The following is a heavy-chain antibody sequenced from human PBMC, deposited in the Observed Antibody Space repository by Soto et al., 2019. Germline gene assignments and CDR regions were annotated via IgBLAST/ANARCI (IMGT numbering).Heavy chain of an antibody. D-gene: IGHD6-19*01. V-gene: IGHV4-4*02. CDR2: IYHSGST. J-gene: IGHJ6*02. CDR1: GGSISSSNW. Sequence: SETLSLTXVVSGGSISSSNWWSWVRQPPGMGLEWSEEIYHSGSTNYNPSLKSRVTISVDKSKNQFSLKLSSVTAADTAVYYCARGGGGAVAGNYYSYSMDVWGQGTTVTVSS. CDR3: ARGGGGAVAGNYYSYSMDV.